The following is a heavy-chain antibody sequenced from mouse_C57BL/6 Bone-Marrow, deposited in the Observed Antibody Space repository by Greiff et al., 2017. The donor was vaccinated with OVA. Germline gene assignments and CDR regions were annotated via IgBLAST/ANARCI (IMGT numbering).Heavy chain of an antibody. D-gene: IGHD2-4*01. Sequence: VQLQQSGPELVKPGASVKMSCKASGYTFTDYNMHWVKQSHGKSLEWIGYINPNNGGTSYNQKFKGKATLTVNKSSSSAYMELRSLTSEDSAVYYCARTAGLRRGYAMDYWGQGTSVTVSS. V-gene: IGHV1-22*01. CDR2: INPNNGGT. CDR1: GYTFTDYN. CDR3: ARTAGLRRGYAMDY. J-gene: IGHJ4*01.